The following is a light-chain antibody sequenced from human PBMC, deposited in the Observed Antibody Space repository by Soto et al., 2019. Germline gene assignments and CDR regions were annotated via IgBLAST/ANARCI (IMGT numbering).Light chain of an antibody. V-gene: IGLV2-8*01. CDR2: EVS. J-gene: IGLJ2*01. CDR3: SSYAGTNKGV. CDR1: SSDVGGYNY. Sequence: HSVLTQPPSASGSPGQSVTISCTGTSSDVGGYNYVSWYQQHPGKAPKLMIYEVSKRPSGVPNRFSGSKSGNTASLTVSGLQAEDDADYYCSSYAGTNKGVFGGGTKLTVL.